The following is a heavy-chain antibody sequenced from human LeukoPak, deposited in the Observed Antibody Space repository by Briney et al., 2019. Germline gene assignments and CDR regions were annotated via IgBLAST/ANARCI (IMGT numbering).Heavy chain of an antibody. CDR1: GFTFSSYG. Sequence: GGSLRLSCAASGFTFSSYGMHWVRQAPGKGLEWVAVISYDGSNKYYADSVKGRFTISRDNSKNTLYLQMNSLRAEDTAVYYCARDRDLSRYSSSTSCPYYYYYMDVWGKGTTVTVSS. CDR3: ARDRDLSRYSSSTSCPYYYYYMDV. V-gene: IGHV3-30*03. J-gene: IGHJ6*03. D-gene: IGHD2-2*01. CDR2: ISYDGSNK.